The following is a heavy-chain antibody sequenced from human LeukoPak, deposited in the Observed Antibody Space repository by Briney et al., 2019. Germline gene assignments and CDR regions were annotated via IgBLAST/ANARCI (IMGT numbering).Heavy chain of an antibody. V-gene: IGHV4-34*01. J-gene: IGHJ1*01. Sequence: SETLSLTCAVYGGSFCGYYWSWIRQPPGKRLEWIGEINHSGSTNYNPSLKSRVTISVDTSKNQFSLKLSSVTAADTAVYYCARAAWSIAAARYFQHWGQGTLVTVSS. CDR1: GGSFCGYY. D-gene: IGHD6-13*01. CDR3: ARAAWSIAAARYFQH. CDR2: INHSGST.